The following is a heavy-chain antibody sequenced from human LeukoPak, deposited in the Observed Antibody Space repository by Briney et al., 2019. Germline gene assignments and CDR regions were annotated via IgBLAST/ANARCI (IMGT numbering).Heavy chain of an antibody. J-gene: IGHJ4*02. CDR2: IYYSGST. CDR1: DGSINTYD. Sequence: SETLSLTCTVSDGSINTYDWSWIRQPPGTGLEWIGYIYYSGSTIYNPSLKSRVTISLDTSRNQFSLKLNSATAADTAVYYCAGEHRGGYRFDYWGQGTLVTVSS. D-gene: IGHD3-22*01. CDR3: AGEHRGGYRFDY. V-gene: IGHV4-59*01.